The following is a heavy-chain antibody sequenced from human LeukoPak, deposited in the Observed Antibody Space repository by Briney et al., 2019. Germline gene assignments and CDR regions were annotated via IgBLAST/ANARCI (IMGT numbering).Heavy chain of an antibody. CDR3: ATGVVIIPGGAFDI. CDR1: GFTFSSYA. V-gene: IGHV3-30-3*01. CDR2: ISYDGSNK. J-gene: IGHJ3*02. D-gene: IGHD3-3*01. Sequence: GGSLRLSCAASGFTFSSYAMHWVRQAPGKGLEWVAVISYDGSNKYYADSVKGRFTISRDNSKNTLYLQMNSLRAEDTAVYYCATGVVIIPGGAFDIWGQGTMVTVSS.